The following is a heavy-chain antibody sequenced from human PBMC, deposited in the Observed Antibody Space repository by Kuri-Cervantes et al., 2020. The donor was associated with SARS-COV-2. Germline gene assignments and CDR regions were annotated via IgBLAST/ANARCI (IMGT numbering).Heavy chain of an antibody. D-gene: IGHD3-16*01. CDR1: GGSISSYY. J-gene: IGHJ4*02. V-gene: IGHV4-59*01. CDR3: ARAWGY. Sequence: GSLRLSCTVSGGSISSYYWSWIRQPPGKGLEWIGYIYYSGSTNYNPSLKSRVTISVDTSKNQFSLKLSSVTAADTAVYYCARAWGYWGQGTLVTVSS. CDR2: IYYSGST.